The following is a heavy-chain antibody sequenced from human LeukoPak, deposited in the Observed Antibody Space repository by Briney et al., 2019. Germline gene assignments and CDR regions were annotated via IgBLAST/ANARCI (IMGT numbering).Heavy chain of an antibody. Sequence: GASVKVSCKASGYTFTSYDTNWVRQATGQGLEWMGWMNPNSGNTGYAQKFQGRVTMTRNTSISTAYMELTSLRSEDTAVYYCARGFYYDSSGYYAFDIWGQGTMVTVSS. V-gene: IGHV1-8*01. CDR2: MNPNSGNT. CDR1: GYTFTSYD. J-gene: IGHJ3*02. CDR3: ARGFYYDSSGYYAFDI. D-gene: IGHD3-22*01.